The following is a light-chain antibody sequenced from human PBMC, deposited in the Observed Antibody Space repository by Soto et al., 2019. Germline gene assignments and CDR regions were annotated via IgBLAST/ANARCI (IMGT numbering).Light chain of an antibody. CDR1: SGHSSDA. Sequence: QSVLTQPPSASASLGASVKLTCTLSSGHSSDAIAWHQQQPEKGPRYMMKVNSDGSHKKGAGIPDRFSGSTSGAERYLTIASLHSEDEADYYCQTWGISGDVVFGGGTKVTVL. V-gene: IGLV4-69*01. CDR2: VNSDGSH. J-gene: IGLJ2*01. CDR3: QTWGISGDVV.